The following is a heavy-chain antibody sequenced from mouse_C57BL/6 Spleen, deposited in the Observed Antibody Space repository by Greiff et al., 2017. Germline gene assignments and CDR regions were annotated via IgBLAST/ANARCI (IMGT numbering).Heavy chain of an antibody. Sequence: EVQLQQSGAELVRPGASVKLSCTASGFNIKDDYMHWVKQRPEQGLEWIGWIDPENGDTEYASKFQGKATITADTSSNTAYRQLSSLTSEDTAVYYCTTSGYDYWGQGTTLTVSS. CDR2: IDPENGDT. CDR1: GFNIKDDY. J-gene: IGHJ2*01. D-gene: IGHD2-2*01. V-gene: IGHV14-4*01. CDR3: TTSGYDY.